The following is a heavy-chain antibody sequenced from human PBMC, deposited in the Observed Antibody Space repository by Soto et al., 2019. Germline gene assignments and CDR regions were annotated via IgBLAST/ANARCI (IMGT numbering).Heavy chain of an antibody. J-gene: IGHJ5*02. CDR1: GGSFSGYY. V-gene: IGHV4-34*01. CDR3: ARGGGRRSSSSGLNWFDP. CDR2: INHSGRT. D-gene: IGHD6-6*01. Sequence: LSLTCAVYGGSFSGYYCRWLRQPPGKGREWIGEINHSGRTNYNPSLKSRVTISVDASKNQFSLKLSSVTAADTAVSYCARGGGRRSSSSGLNWFDPWGQGTLVTV.